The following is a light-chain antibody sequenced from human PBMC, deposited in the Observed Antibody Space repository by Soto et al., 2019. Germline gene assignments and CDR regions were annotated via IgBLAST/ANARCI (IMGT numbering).Light chain of an antibody. CDR3: QQYNNWPWALT. CDR1: QSVGSN. Sequence: EIVMTQSPATLSVSPGERATLSCRASQSVGSNLAWYLQKPGQAPRLLIFGASSRAPGIPARFSGSGSGTEITLTISRVQSEDFAVYYCQQYNNWPWALTFGGGTKVGI. V-gene: IGKV3-15*01. CDR2: GAS. J-gene: IGKJ4*02.